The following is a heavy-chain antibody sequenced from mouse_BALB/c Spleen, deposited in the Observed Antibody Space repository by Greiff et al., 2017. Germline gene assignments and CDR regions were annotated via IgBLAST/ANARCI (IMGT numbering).Heavy chain of an antibody. D-gene: IGHD2-1*01. CDR1: GFSLTGYG. CDR2: IWGDGST. J-gene: IGHJ4*01. V-gene: IGHV2-6-7*01. Sequence: VQVVESGPGLVAPSQSLSITCTVSGFSLTGYGVNWVRQPPGKGLEWLGMIWGDGSTDYNSALKSRLSISKDNSKSQVFLKMNSLQTDDTARYYGARVNGNYGGYAMDYWGQGTSVTVSS. CDR3: ARVNGNYGGYAMDY.